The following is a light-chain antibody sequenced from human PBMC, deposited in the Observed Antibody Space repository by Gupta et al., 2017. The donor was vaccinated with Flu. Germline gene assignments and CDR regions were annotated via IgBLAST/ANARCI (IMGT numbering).Light chain of an antibody. Sequence: GSNSNFDNNFVTWYQQLPGTAPKLLIYDNNKRPSGIPDRFSGSKSGTSATLGITGLQTGDEADYFCATWDNNLRGVFGGGTKLTVL. V-gene: IGLV1-51*01. CDR1: NSNFDNNF. CDR2: DNN. J-gene: IGLJ3*02. CDR3: ATWDNNLRGV.